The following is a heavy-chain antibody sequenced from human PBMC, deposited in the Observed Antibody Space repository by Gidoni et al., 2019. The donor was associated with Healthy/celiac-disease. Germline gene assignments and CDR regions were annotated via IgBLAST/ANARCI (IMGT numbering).Heavy chain of an antibody. CDR3: AKFVPVVGYPLYYYGMDV. Sequence: EVQLLESGGGLVQPGGSLRLSCAASGFTFSSYALSWVRQAPGKGLEWVSAISGSGGSTYYADSVKGRFTISRDNSKNTLYLQMNSLRAEDTAVYYCAKFVPVVGYPLYYYGMDVWGQGTTVTVSS. CDR2: ISGSGGST. D-gene: IGHD2-15*01. V-gene: IGHV3-23*01. CDR1: GFTFSSYA. J-gene: IGHJ6*02.